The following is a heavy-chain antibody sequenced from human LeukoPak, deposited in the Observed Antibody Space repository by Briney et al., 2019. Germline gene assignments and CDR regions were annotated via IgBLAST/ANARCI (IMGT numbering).Heavy chain of an antibody. J-gene: IGHJ4*02. CDR2: IVVGSGNT. Sequence: SVKVSCKASGFTFTSSAVQWVRQGRRQRLEWIGWIVVGSGNTNYAQKFQERVTITRDMSTNTAYMELSSLRSEDTAVYYCAADHYDILTGFMWEWGQGTLVTVSS. V-gene: IGHV1-58*01. D-gene: IGHD3-9*01. CDR1: GFTFTSSA. CDR3: AADHYDILTGFMWE.